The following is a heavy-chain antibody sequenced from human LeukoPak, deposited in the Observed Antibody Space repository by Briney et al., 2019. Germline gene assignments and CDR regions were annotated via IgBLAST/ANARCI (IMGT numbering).Heavy chain of an antibody. V-gene: IGHV3-74*01. CDR3: ARDLVGALGY. J-gene: IGHJ4*02. D-gene: IGHD1-26*01. CDR1: GFTFSSYW. Sequence: GGSLRLSCAASGFTFSSYWMHWVRQAPGKGLVGVSRIYCDGSSTSYADSVKGRFTISRDNAKNTLFLQMNSLRAEDTAVYYCARDLVGALGYWGQGTLVTVSS. CDR2: IYCDGSST.